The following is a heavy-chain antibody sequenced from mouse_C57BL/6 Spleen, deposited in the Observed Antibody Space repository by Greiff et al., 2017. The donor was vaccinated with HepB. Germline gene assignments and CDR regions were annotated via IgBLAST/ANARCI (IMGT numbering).Heavy chain of an antibody. V-gene: IGHV5-16*01. CDR3: ARDGNGYYAMDY. D-gene: IGHD2-1*01. Sequence: EVQLVESEGGLVQPGSSMKLSCTASGFTFSDYYMAWVRQVPEKGLEWVANINYDGSSTYYLDSLKSRFIISRDNAKNILYLQMSSLKSEDTATYYCARDGNGYYAMDYWGQGTSVTVSS. CDR2: INYDGSST. CDR1: GFTFSDYY. J-gene: IGHJ4*01.